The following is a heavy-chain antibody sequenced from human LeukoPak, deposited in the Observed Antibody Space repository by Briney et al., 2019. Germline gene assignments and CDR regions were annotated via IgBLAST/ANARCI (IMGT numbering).Heavy chain of an antibody. Sequence: SVKVSCKPSGYTFTSYGISWVRQAPGQGLEWMGGIIPIFGTANYAQKFQGRVTITADESTSTAYMELSSLRSEDTAVYYCASAWEIWGQGTMVTVSS. D-gene: IGHD1-26*01. CDR1: GYTFTSYG. J-gene: IGHJ3*02. V-gene: IGHV1-69*13. CDR2: IIPIFGTA. CDR3: ASAWEI.